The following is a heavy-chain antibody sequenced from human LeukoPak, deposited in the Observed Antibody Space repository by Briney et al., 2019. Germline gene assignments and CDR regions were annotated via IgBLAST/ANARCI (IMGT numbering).Heavy chain of an antibody. J-gene: IGHJ6*03. Sequence: PGGSLRLSCAASGFTFYDYAMHWVRHAPGKGLEWVSGISWNSGSIGYADSVKGRFTISRDNAKNSLYLQMNSLRAEDTALYYCAKAGAAGDYYYYYMDVWGKGTTVTVSS. CDR2: ISWNSGSI. V-gene: IGHV3-9*01. D-gene: IGHD6-13*01. CDR3: AKAGAAGDYYYYYMDV. CDR1: GFTFYDYA.